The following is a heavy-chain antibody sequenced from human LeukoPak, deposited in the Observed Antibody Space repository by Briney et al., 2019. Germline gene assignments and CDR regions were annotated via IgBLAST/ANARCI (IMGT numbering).Heavy chain of an antibody. D-gene: IGHD3-10*01. CDR2: IYHSVST. CDR3: ARDGTGSGSYYNWFDP. Sequence: SGTLSLTRAVSGGSISSSNWWSWVRQPPGKGLEWIGEIYHSVSTNYNPSLKRRVTILVDKSKTQFSLKLRSVNAADTAVYYCARDGTGSGSYYNWFDPWGQGTLVTVSS. CDR1: GGSISSSNW. J-gene: IGHJ5*02. V-gene: IGHV4-4*02.